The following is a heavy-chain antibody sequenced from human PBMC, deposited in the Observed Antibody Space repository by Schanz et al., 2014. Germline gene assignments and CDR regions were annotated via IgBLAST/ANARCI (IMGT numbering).Heavy chain of an antibody. CDR2: SSSGGGST. CDR3: AKSQGSSFDS. CDR1: GFSFTTYA. Sequence: EVQLLESGGGLVQPGGSLRLSCASSGFSFTTYAMSWVRQGPGKGLEWGSSSSSGGGSTYYADSVKGRFTISSDNSKSTLYLQRSSLRAEDTAVYYCAKSQGSSFDSWGQGTLVTVSS. J-gene: IGHJ4*02. V-gene: IGHV3-23*01. D-gene: IGHD6-13*01.